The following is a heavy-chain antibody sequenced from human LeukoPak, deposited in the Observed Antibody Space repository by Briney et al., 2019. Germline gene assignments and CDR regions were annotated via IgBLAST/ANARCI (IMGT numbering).Heavy chain of an antibody. V-gene: IGHV4-34*01. CDR2: INHSGST. Sequence: SSKTLSLTPAVYSGSFSGYYWSWLHQPPPKGLEWIREINHSGSTNYNPSLKSRVTISVDTSKNQFSLKLSSVTAADTAVYYCASIAGGPPSWGQGTLVTVSS. CDR3: ASIAGGPPS. CDR1: SGSFSGYY. J-gene: IGHJ5*02. D-gene: IGHD2-15*01.